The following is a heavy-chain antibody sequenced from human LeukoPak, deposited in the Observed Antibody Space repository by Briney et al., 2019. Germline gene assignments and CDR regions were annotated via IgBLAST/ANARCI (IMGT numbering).Heavy chain of an antibody. D-gene: IGHD5-12*01. CDR1: GFTFSNYW. Sequence: GGSLRLSCAASGFTFSNYWMSWVRQAPGKGLEWVSYISSSGTSIYSADSVKGRFTISRDNAKNSLYLQMNSLRAEDTAVYYCARGWTYSGYVPDYWGQGTLVTVSS. J-gene: IGHJ4*02. CDR2: ISSSGTSI. CDR3: ARGWTYSGYVPDY. V-gene: IGHV3-48*04.